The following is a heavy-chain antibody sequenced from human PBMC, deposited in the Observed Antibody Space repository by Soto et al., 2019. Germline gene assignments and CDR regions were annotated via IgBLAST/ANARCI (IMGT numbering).Heavy chain of an antibody. CDR1: GYTFTGYY. J-gene: IGHJ6*02. V-gene: IGHV1-2*02. Sequence: GASVKVSCTASGYTFTGYYMHWGRQAPGQGLEWMGWINPNRGGTNYAQKFQGRVTMTRDTSISTAYMELSRLRSDDTAVYYCARDRTGGYYYGMDVWGQGTTVTVSS. D-gene: IGHD1-1*01. CDR3: ARDRTGGYYYGMDV. CDR2: INPNRGGT.